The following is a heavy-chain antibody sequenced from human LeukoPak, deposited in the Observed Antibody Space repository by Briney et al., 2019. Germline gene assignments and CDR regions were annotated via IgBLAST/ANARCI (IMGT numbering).Heavy chain of an antibody. CDR2: IYSGGST. CDR1: GFTFSSYW. D-gene: IGHD3-3*01. V-gene: IGHV3-53*01. CDR3: AKGDDFWSGYNWFDP. J-gene: IGHJ5*02. Sequence: GGSLRLSCAASGFTFSSYWMTWVRQAPGQGLEWVSVIYSGGSTYYADSVKGRFTISRDNSKNTLYLQMNSLRAEDTAVYYCAKGDDFWSGYNWFDPWGQGTLVTVSS.